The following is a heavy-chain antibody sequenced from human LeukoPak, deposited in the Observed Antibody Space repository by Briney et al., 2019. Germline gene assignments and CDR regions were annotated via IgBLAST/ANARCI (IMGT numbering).Heavy chain of an antibody. J-gene: IGHJ5*02. D-gene: IGHD3-3*01. CDR3: ARGVKSDCYDFWSGYYDWFDP. CDR1: GGSFSGYY. CDR2: INHSGST. V-gene: IGHV4-34*01. Sequence: PSETLSLTCAVYGGSFSGYYWSWIRQPPGKGLEWIGEINHSGSTNYNPSLKSRVTISVDTSKNQFSLKLSSVTAADTAVYYCARGVKSDCYDFWSGYYDWFDPWGQGTLVTVSS.